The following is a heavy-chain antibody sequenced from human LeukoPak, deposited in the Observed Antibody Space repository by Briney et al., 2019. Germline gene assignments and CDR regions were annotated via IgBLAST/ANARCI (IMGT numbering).Heavy chain of an antibody. Sequence: GESLKISCKGSGYSFTSYWIGWVRQMPGKGLEWMGIIHPGDSDTRYSPSFQGQVTISADKSISTSYLQWSSLKASDTAMYYCARRYYDFWSGYYIDYWGQGTLVTVSS. CDR1: GYSFTSYW. J-gene: IGHJ4*02. CDR3: ARRYYDFWSGYYIDY. CDR2: IHPGDSDT. D-gene: IGHD3-3*01. V-gene: IGHV5-51*01.